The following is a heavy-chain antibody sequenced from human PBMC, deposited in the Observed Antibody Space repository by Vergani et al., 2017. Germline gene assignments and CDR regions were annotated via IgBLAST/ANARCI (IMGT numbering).Heavy chain of an antibody. CDR1: GYSFTSYW. CDR2: IYPGDSVT. D-gene: IGHD2-2*01. CDR3: AGREADCSSTSCYPNAFDI. Sequence: EVQLVQSGAEVQTPGESLKISCKGSGYSFTSYWIGWVRPMPGKGLAWMGIIYPGDSVTRYSPSFQGQVTITGDKAISPAYLQWSSLKASEHTMYYCAGREADCSSTSCYPNAFDIWGQGTMVTVSS. J-gene: IGHJ3*02. V-gene: IGHV5-51*03.